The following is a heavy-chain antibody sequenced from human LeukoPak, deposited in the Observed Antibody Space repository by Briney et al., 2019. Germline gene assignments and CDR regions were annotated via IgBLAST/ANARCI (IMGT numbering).Heavy chain of an antibody. CDR1: GGTFSSYA. CDR3: ARSPWPVCGSTSCYGSFDY. V-gene: IGHV1-69*05. D-gene: IGHD2-2*01. Sequence: SVKVSCKASGGTFSSYAISWVRQAPGQGLEWMGRIIPIFGTANYAQKFQGRVTITTDESTSTAYMELSSLRSEDTAVYYCARSPWPVCGSTSCYGSFDYWGHGTLVTVSS. CDR2: IIPIFGTA. J-gene: IGHJ4*01.